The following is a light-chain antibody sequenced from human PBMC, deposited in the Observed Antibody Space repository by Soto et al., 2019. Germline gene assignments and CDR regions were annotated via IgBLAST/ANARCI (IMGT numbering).Light chain of an antibody. J-gene: IGKJ1*01. CDR1: QSISSW. CDR2: HAY. Sequence: DIQMTQSPSTLSASVGDRVTLTCRASQSISSWLAWYQQKPGKAPKLLIYHAYSLESGVPSRFSGSESGTDFTLTISSLQPEDFGTYYCQQSFSTPRTFGQGTKVDIK. V-gene: IGKV1-5*01. CDR3: QQSFSTPRT.